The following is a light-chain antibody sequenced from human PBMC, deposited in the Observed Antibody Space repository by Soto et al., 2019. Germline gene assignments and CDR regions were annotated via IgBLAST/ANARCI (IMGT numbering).Light chain of an antibody. CDR3: QSYDNSLSGRV. CDR2: GNN. V-gene: IGLV1-40*01. CDR1: SSNIGAGYD. Sequence: QAVVTQPPSVSGAPGQRVTISCTGSSSNIGAGYDVHWYQQLPGTAPKLLMYGNNNRPSGVPDRFSGSKSGTSASLAITGLQAEDEADYYCQSYDNSLSGRVFGGGTQLTVL. J-gene: IGLJ3*02.